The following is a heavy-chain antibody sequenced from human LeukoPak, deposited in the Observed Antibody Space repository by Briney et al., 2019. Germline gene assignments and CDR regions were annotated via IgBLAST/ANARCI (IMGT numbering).Heavy chain of an antibody. CDR1: RFTFSSYP. Sequence: GGSLRLSCAASRFTFSSYPMSWVRQPPGKGLEWVASISGSGATTYYADSVKGRFTISRDNSKNTVYLQMNSLRAGDTAIYYCAKQGAFLGCLLMSYFDYWGQGPLVTVSS. J-gene: IGHJ4*02. V-gene: IGHV3-23*01. CDR3: AKQGAFLGCLLMSYFDY. CDR2: ISGSGATT. D-gene: IGHD3-3*02.